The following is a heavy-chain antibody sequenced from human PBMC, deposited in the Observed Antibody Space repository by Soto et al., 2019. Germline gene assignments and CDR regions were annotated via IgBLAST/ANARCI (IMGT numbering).Heavy chain of an antibody. CDR1: GFTFSSYW. J-gene: IGHJ2*01. CDR2: IKQDGSEK. D-gene: IGHD4-17*01. CDR3: ARDFADYGDPYWYFDL. V-gene: IGHV3-7*01. Sequence: ESGGGLVQPGGSLRLSCAASGFTFSSYWMSWVRQAPGKGLEWVANIKQDGSEKYYVDSVKGRFTISRDNAKNSLYLQMNSLRAEDTAVYYCARDFADYGDPYWYFDLWGRGTLVTVSS.